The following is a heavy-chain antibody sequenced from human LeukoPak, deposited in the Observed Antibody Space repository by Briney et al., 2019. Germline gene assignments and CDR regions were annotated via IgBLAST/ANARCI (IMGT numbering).Heavy chain of an antibody. V-gene: IGHV1-8*02. CDR3: ATFWSGYLFPPY. J-gene: IGHJ4*02. Sequence: ASVKVSCKASGYTFTSYGISWVRQAPGQGLEWMGWMNPNSGNTGYAQKFQGRVTMTRNTSISTAYMELSSLRSEDTAVYYCATFWSGYLFPPYWGQGTLVTVSS. CDR2: MNPNSGNT. CDR1: GYTFTSYG. D-gene: IGHD3-3*01.